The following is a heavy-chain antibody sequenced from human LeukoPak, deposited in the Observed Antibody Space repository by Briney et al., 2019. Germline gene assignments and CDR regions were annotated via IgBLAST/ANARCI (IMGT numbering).Heavy chain of an antibody. Sequence: PGGSLRLSCAASGFTFDDYGMSWVRQAPGKGLEWVSGINWTGGSTGYADSVKGRFTISRDNAKNSLYVQMNSLRAEDTALYYCARVGGPYIVATIDYWGQGTLVTVSS. J-gene: IGHJ4*02. CDR1: GFTFDDYG. D-gene: IGHD5-12*01. CDR3: ARVGGPYIVATIDY. V-gene: IGHV3-20*04. CDR2: INWTGGST.